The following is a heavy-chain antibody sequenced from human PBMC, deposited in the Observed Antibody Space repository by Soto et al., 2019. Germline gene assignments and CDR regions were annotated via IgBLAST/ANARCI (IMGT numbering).Heavy chain of an antibody. Sequence: QVQLQQWGAGLLKPSETLSLTCAVYGGSFSGYYWSWIRQPPGKGLEWIGEITHSGGTNYNPSLNSRVTISVDTAKSQFSLKLSSVTAADTAVYYCARAVMANHRYHWYFALWGRGTLVTVSS. CDR3: ARAVMANHRYHWYFAL. J-gene: IGHJ2*01. V-gene: IGHV4-34*01. D-gene: IGHD2-8*01. CDR1: GGSFSGYY. CDR2: ITHSGGT.